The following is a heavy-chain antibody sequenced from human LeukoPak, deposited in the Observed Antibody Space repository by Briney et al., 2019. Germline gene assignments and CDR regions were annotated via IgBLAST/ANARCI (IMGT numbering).Heavy chain of an antibody. Sequence: ASVKVSCRASGYFLTGYYMHWVRQAPGQGLEWMGWINPNSGVTNSAQNFQGRVTMTRDTSASTAYMELSGLTSDDTAVYYCARQEGLNVRYDYYYGLDVWGQGTTVIVSS. CDR2: INPNSGVT. D-gene: IGHD3-10*02. CDR1: GYFLTGYY. V-gene: IGHV1-2*02. J-gene: IGHJ6*02. CDR3: ARQEGLNVRYDYYYGLDV.